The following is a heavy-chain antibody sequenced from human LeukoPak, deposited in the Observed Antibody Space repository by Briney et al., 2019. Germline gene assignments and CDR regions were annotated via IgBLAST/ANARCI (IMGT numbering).Heavy chain of an antibody. CDR2: ISYDGSYK. CDR1: GFTFSSYG. Sequence: GGSLRPSCAASGFTFSSYGMHWVRQAPGKGLEWVAVISYDGSYKYYADSVKGRFTISRDNSKNALYLQVNSLRAEDTAVYYCARNYLDYYYMDVWGKGTTVTVSS. CDR3: ARNYLDYYYMDV. V-gene: IGHV3-30*03. D-gene: IGHD1-7*01. J-gene: IGHJ6*03.